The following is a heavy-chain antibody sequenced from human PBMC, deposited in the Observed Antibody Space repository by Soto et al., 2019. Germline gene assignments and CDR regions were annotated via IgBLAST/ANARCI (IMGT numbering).Heavy chain of an antibody. CDR3: ARDVYGSGTYHIPY. V-gene: IGHV4-4*07. D-gene: IGHD3-10*01. CDR2: IFASGIT. CDR1: GDSMSVYY. J-gene: IGHJ4*02. Sequence: SETLSLTCTVSGDSMSVYYWSWIRQSAGKGLEWIGRIFASGITNYNPSLKSRVSMSLDTSKNLFSLKVTSVTAADTAVYYCARDVYGSGTYHIPYWGQGALVAVSS.